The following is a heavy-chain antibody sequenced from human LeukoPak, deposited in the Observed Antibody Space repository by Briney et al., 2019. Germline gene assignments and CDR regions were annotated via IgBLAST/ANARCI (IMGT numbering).Heavy chain of an antibody. CDR1: GFTFSTYA. V-gene: IGHV3-23*01. J-gene: IGHJ4*02. CDR2: ISASGGTT. CDR3: AKVEDGSGYYAFDS. D-gene: IGHD3-22*01. Sequence: GGSLRLSCAASGFTFSTYAMSWVRQAPGKGLDWVSGISASGGTTYYADSVKGRFTISRDNSKNTLYLHMNSLRAEDTAVFYCAKVEDGSGYYAFDSWGQGTLVTVSS.